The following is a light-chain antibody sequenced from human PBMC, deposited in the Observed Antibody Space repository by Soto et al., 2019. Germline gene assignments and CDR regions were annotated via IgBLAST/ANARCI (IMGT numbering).Light chain of an antibody. V-gene: IGKV3-20*01. Sequence: IVLTQSPGILSLSPGERATLSCRASQTVIGSALAWYQQKPAQAPRLLVYGASNRATGLPDRFSGSGSETDFTLTISRLEPEDFAFYFCQQYGGSPVTFGGGTNLEI. J-gene: IGKJ4*01. CDR2: GAS. CDR3: QQYGGSPVT. CDR1: QTVIGSA.